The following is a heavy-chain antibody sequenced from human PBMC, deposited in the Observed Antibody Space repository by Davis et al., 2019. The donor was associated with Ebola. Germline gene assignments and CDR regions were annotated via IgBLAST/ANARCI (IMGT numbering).Heavy chain of an antibody. Sequence: PGGSLRLSCAASGFTFDDYAMHWVRQAPGKGLEWVSGISWNSGSIGYADSVKGRFTISRDNAKNSLYLQMNSLRAEDTALYYCAKDIPSMADDSGYWGQGTLVTVSS. V-gene: IGHV3-9*01. J-gene: IGHJ4*02. CDR1: GFTFDDYA. CDR3: AKDIPSMADDSGY. D-gene: IGHD2/OR15-2a*01. CDR2: ISWNSGSI.